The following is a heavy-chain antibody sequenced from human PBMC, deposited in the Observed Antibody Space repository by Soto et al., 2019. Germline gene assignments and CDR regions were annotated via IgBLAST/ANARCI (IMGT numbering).Heavy chain of an antibody. CDR1: GFTFSDYY. Sequence: QVQLVESGGGLVKPGGSLRLSCAASGFTFSDYYMSWIRQAPGKGLEWVSYISSSSSYTTYADSVKGRFTISRDNAKNSLYLQMNSLRAEDTAVYYCAREHILRNYCMDVWGQGTTVTVSS. CDR2: ISSSSSYT. V-gene: IGHV3-11*06. J-gene: IGHJ6*02. CDR3: AREHILRNYCMDV. D-gene: IGHD2-21*01.